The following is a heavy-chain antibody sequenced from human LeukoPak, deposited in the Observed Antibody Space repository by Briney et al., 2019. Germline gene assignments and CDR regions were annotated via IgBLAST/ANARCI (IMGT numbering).Heavy chain of an antibody. V-gene: IGHV4-59*08. CDR2: IYYSGST. J-gene: IGHJ4*02. Sequence: KPSETLSLTCIVSGGSISSYYWSWIRQPPGKGLEWIGYIYYSGSTNYNPSLKNRVTISVDTSRNQFSLKLSSVTAADTAVYYCARATVTRDLDYWGQGAVVTVSS. D-gene: IGHD4-17*01. CDR3: ARATVTRDLDY. CDR1: GGSISSYY.